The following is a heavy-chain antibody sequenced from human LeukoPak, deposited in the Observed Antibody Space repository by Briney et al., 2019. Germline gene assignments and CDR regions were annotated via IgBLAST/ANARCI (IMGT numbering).Heavy chain of an antibody. V-gene: IGHV4-59*11. CDR3: ARESSSRHGNWFDL. Sequence: SETLSLTCTVSGGSISSHYWSWIRQPPGKGLEWIGYIYYSGSTNYNPSLKSRVTISVDTSKNQFSLKLSSVTAADTAVYYCARESSSRHGNWFDLWGQGTLVTVSS. CDR1: GGSISSHY. CDR2: IYYSGST. D-gene: IGHD6-13*01. J-gene: IGHJ5*02.